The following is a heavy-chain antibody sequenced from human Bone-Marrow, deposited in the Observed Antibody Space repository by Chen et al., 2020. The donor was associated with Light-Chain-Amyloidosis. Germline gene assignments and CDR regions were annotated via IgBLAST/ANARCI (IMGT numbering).Heavy chain of an antibody. D-gene: IGHD2-2*02. CDR1: GGTFSSYA. CDR3: ARDRGIVVVPAAIRYYYYGIDV. V-gene: IGHV1-69*01. J-gene: IGHJ6*02. CDR2: IIPIFGTA. Sequence: QVQLVQSGAEVKKPGSSVRVSCKASGGTFSSYAISWVRQAPGQGLEWMGGIIPIFGTANYAQKFQGRVTITADESTSTAYMELSSLRSEDTAVYYCARDRGIVVVPAAIRYYYYGIDVWGQGTTVTVSS.